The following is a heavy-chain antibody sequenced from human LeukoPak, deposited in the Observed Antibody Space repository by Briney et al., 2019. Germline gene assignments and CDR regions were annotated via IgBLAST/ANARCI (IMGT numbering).Heavy chain of an antibody. J-gene: IGHJ4*02. D-gene: IGHD3-3*01. Sequence: GGSLRLSCAASGFTFSSYGMHWVRQAPGKGLEWVAFIRYDGSNKYYADSVKGRFTISRDNSKNTLYLQMNSLRAEVTAVYYCAKENYDFWSGYYFDYWGQGTLVTVSS. CDR1: GFTFSSYG. CDR3: AKENYDFWSGYYFDY. CDR2: IRYDGSNK. V-gene: IGHV3-30*02.